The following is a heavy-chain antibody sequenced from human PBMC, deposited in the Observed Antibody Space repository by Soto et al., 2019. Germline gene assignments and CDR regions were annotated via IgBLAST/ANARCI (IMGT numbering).Heavy chain of an antibody. CDR1: GGSVSGVDYF. V-gene: IGHV4-30-4*08. CDR2: IYYTGIT. J-gene: IGHJ5*02. CDR3: AREERKGIISWFDP. D-gene: IGHD2-21*01. Sequence: LSLTCTVSGGSVSGVDYFWSWIRQSPGKGLEWIGYIYYTGITHLNPSLKSRLTMAVDASKNEFSLKLTSVSAADTAVYFCAREERKGIISWFDPWGQGTPVTVSS.